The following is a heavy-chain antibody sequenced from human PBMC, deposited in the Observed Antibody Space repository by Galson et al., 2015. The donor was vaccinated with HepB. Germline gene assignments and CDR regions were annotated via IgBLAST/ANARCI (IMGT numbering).Heavy chain of an antibody. CDR2: IRYDGSNK. CDR3: AISTVVAGYNWFDP. CDR1: GFTFSSYG. D-gene: IGHD2-15*01. V-gene: IGHV3-30*02. Sequence: SLRLSCAASGFTFSSYGMHWVRQAPGKGLEWVAFIRYDGSNKYYADSVKGRFTISRDNSKNTLYLQMNSLRAEDTAVYYCAISTVVAGYNWFDPWGQGTLVTVSS. J-gene: IGHJ5*02.